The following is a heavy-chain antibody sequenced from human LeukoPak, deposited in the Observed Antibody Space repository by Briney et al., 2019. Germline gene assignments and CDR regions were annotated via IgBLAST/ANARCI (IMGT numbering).Heavy chain of an antibody. CDR3: VRENYFDK. CDR2: IYYSGRT. Sequence: SETLSLTCTVSGGSISSYYWSWIRQPPGKGLEWIGYIYYSGRTDYKPSLKSRLTLSVDTSRSRFSLKLRSVSAADTAVYYCVRENYFDKWGQGTLVTVSS. J-gene: IGHJ4*02. V-gene: IGHV4-59*01. CDR1: GGSISSYY.